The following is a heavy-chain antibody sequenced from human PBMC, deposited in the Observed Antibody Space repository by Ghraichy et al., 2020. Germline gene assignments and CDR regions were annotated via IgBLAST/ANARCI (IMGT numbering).Heavy chain of an antibody. D-gene: IGHD3-10*01. CDR1: GFTFSSYW. CDR2: INSDGSST. J-gene: IGHJ4*02. Sequence: GESLNISCAASGFTFSSYWMHWVRQAPGKGLVWVSRINSDGSSTSYADSVKGRFTISRDNAKNTLYLQMNSLRAEDTAVYYCARPLPGGSGSYSWGQGTLVTVSS. CDR3: ARPLPGGSGSYS. V-gene: IGHV3-74*01.